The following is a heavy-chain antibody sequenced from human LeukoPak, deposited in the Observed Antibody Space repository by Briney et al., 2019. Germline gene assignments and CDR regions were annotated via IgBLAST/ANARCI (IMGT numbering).Heavy chain of an antibody. CDR3: ARQYSGSLLFFDY. CDR2: ISGSGGST. D-gene: IGHD1-26*01. CDR1: GFTFSSYA. Sequence: PGGSLRLSCAASGFTFSSYAMSWVRQAPGKGLEWVSAISGSGGSTYYADSVKGRFTISRDNSKNTLYLQINSLRAEDTAVYYCARQYSGSLLFFDYWGQGILVTVSS. V-gene: IGHV3-23*01. J-gene: IGHJ4*02.